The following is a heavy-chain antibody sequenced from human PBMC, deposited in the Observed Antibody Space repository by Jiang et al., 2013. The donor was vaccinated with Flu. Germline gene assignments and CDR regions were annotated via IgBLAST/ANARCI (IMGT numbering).Heavy chain of an antibody. CDR2: VSYSGTT. J-gene: IGHJ4*02. CDR3: ARGVQFWHYYFDS. D-gene: IGHD3-3*02. V-gene: IGHV4-61*01. CDR1: ADSVSSGSDY. Sequence: GLVKPAETLSLTCTVSADSVSSGSDYWTWIRQPPGKELEWIGYVSYSGTTNYNPSLKSRVTVSRDESRNQFALTLTSMTEADTAVYFCARGVQFWHYYFDSWGQGIPVIVSS.